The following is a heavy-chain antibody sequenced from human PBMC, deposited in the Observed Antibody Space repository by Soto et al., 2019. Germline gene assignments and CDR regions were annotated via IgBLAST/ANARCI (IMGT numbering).Heavy chain of an antibody. CDR3: ARQYYFGAGSYYNRPFGF. D-gene: IGHD3-10*01. V-gene: IGHV4-34*01. CDR1: GVSFSGYY. CDR2: INHSGST. Sequence: PSETLSLTCAVYGVSFSGYYWSWIRQPPGKGLEWIGEINHSGSTNYNPSLKSRVTISVDTAKNQFSLKLSSVTAAETAVYYCARQYYFGAGSYYNRPFGFWGQRSLVTVSS. J-gene: IGHJ4*02.